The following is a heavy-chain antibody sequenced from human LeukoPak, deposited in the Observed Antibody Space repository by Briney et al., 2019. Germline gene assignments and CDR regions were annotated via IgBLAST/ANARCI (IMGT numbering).Heavy chain of an antibody. Sequence: SQTLSLTCTVSGGSISSYYWSWIRQPPGKGLEWIGYIYYSGSTNYNPSLKSRVTISVDTSKNQFSLKLSSVTAADTAVYYCARDIQYYDILTGRYYYGMDVWGQGTTVTVSS. J-gene: IGHJ6*02. CDR2: IYYSGST. CDR3: ARDIQYYDILTGRYYYGMDV. CDR1: GGSISSYY. V-gene: IGHV4-59*01. D-gene: IGHD3-9*01.